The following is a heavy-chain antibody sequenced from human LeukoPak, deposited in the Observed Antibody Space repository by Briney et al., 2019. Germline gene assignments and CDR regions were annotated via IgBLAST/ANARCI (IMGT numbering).Heavy chain of an antibody. Sequence: ASETLSLTCAVYGGSFSGYYWSWIRQPPGKGLEWIGEINHSGSTNYNPSLKSRVTISVDTSKNQFSLKLSSVTAADTAMYYCAIRTGDYAVVYYYYGMDVWGQGTTVTVSS. J-gene: IGHJ6*02. V-gene: IGHV4-34*01. CDR1: GGSFSGYY. CDR2: INHSGST. D-gene: IGHD4-17*01. CDR3: AIRTGDYAVVYYYYGMDV.